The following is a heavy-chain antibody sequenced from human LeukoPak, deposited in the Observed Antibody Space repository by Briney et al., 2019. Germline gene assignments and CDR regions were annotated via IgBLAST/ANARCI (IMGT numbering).Heavy chain of an antibody. CDR3: AKGGRYSGYDYSS. CDR1: GFTFSDYY. D-gene: IGHD5-12*01. J-gene: IGHJ5*02. Sequence: GGSLRLSCAASGFTFSDYYMSWIRQAPGKGLEWVAVISYDGSNKYYANSVKGRFTISRDNSKNTLYLQMNSLRAEDTAVYYCAKGGRYSGYDYSSWGQGTLVTVSS. V-gene: IGHV3-30*18. CDR2: ISYDGSNK.